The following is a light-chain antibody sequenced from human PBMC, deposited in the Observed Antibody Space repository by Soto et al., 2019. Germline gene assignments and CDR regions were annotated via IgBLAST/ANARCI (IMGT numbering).Light chain of an antibody. Sequence: QSVLTQPASVSGSPGQSITISRTGTSGDIGSYNRVSWYQQHPGKAPKPIIYGVTNRPSGVSNRFSGSKSGNTASLTISGLQAEDEAEYYCSSYTNINTRACVFGTGTKVTVL. CDR1: SGDIGSYNR. J-gene: IGLJ1*01. V-gene: IGLV2-14*01. CDR3: SSYTNINTRACV. CDR2: GVT.